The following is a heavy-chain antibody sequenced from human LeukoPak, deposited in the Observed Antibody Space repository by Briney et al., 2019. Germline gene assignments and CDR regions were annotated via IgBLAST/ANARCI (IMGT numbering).Heavy chain of an antibody. J-gene: IGHJ5*02. Sequence: SETLSLTCTVSGGSISSSSYYWGWIRQPPGTGLEWIGSIYYSGSTYYNPSLKSRVTISVDTSKNQFSLKLSSVTAADTAVYYCARVLEYQLLINWFDPWGQGTLVTVSS. CDR3: ARVLEYQLLINWFDP. D-gene: IGHD2-2*01. CDR2: IYYSGST. CDR1: GGSISSSSYY. V-gene: IGHV4-39*01.